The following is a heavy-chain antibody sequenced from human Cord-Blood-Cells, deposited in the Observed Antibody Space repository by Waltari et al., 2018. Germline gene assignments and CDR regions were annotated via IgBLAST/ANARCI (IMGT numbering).Heavy chain of an antibody. CDR3: ARQYYSNYWYFDL. V-gene: IGHV4-39*01. D-gene: IGHD4-4*01. CDR1: GGSISSSSYY. CDR2: IYYSGST. J-gene: IGHJ2*01. Sequence: QLQLQESGPGLVKPSETLSLTCTVSGGSISSSSYYWGWIRRPPGKGLEWNGSIYYSGSTYYNPSLKSRVTISVDTSKNQFSLKLSSVTAADTAVYYCARQYYSNYWYFDLWGRGTLVTVSS.